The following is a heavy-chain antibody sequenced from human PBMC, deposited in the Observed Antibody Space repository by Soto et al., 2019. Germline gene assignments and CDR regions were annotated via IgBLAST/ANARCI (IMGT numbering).Heavy chain of an antibody. CDR2: IYYSGST. J-gene: IGHJ6*03. D-gene: IGHD2-15*01. CDR1: GGSISSYY. Sequence: SETLSLTCTVSGGSISSYYWSWIRQPPGKGLEWIGYIYYSGSTNYNPSLKSRVTISVDTSKNQFSLKLSSVTAADTAVYYCARVIQGKLYSYYYYYMDVWGKGTTVTVSS. CDR3: ARVIQGKLYSYYYYYMDV. V-gene: IGHV4-59*01.